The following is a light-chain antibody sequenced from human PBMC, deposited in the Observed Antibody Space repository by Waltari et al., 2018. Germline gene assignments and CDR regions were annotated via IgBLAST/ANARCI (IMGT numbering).Light chain of an antibody. V-gene: IGKV1-16*01. J-gene: IGKJ3*01. CDR2: AAS. CDR3: LQYYSYPGT. Sequence: DVQMTQSPASVSASVGDRVTITCRASRGTNHYLAWFQQKPGKAPRSLIYAASTLQSGAPSTFSGSGSGTQFALTISSLQPEDFGTYYCLQYYSYPGTFGPGTRVDI. CDR1: RGTNHY.